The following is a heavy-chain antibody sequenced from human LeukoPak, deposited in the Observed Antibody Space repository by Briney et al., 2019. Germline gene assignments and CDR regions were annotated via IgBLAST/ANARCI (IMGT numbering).Heavy chain of an antibody. CDR3: ARGSTMVGLTFDY. D-gene: IGHD3-10*02. J-gene: IGHJ4*02. Sequence: PSETLSLTCTVSGGSISSGDYYWSWIRQPPGKGLEWIGYIYYSGSTYYNASLKSRVTISVDTSKNQFSLKLNSVTAADTAVYYCARGSTMVGLTFDYWGQGTLVTVSS. V-gene: IGHV4-30-4*08. CDR1: GGSISSGDYY. CDR2: IYYSGST.